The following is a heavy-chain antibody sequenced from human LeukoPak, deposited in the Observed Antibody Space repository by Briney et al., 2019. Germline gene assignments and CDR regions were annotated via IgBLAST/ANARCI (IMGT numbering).Heavy chain of an antibody. J-gene: IGHJ6*03. V-gene: IGHV3-23*01. CDR1: GFTFSSYA. Sequence: PGGSLRLSCAASGFTFSSYAMSWVRQAPGKGLEWVSTIIGSGDSTYYADSVKGRYTISRDNFKNTLYLQMNSLRAEDTAVYYCAKVLLGSSYYYDYYMDVWGKGTTVTVSS. CDR3: AKVLLGSSYYYDYYMDV. CDR2: IIGSGDST. D-gene: IGHD3-10*01.